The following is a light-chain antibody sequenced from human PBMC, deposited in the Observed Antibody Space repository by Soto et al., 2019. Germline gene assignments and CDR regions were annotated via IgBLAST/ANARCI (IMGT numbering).Light chain of an antibody. CDR2: GAS. V-gene: IGKV3-20*01. CDR3: QQYGSPRGFT. CDR1: QSVSSSY. J-gene: IGKJ3*01. Sequence: EIVLTQSPGTLSLSPGERATLSCRASQSVSSSYLAWYQQKPGQAPWLLIYGASSRATGIPDRFSGSGSGTDFTLTISRLEPEDFAVYYCQQYGSPRGFTFGPGTKVDIK.